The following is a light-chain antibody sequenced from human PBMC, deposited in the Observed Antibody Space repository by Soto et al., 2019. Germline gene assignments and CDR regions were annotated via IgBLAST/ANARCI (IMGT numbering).Light chain of an antibody. CDR3: QQYGSSRT. CDR1: QSVSNNY. Sequence: ESVLTQSPCTLSLSPGERATLSCRASQSVSNNYLAWYQQKPGQAPRLLIYGASNRATGIPDRFSGSGSGTDFTLTISRLEPEAFAVYYCQQYGSSRTFGQGKKVYIK. J-gene: IGKJ1*01. CDR2: GAS. V-gene: IGKV3-20*01.